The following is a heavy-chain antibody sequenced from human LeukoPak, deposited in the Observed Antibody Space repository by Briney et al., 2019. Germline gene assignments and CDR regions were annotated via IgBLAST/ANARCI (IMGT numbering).Heavy chain of an antibody. CDR3: ARAVSGRFDY. CDR2: IYYSGST. V-gene: IGHV4-59*08. CDR1: GGSMSPYH. Sequence: SETLSLTCTVSGGSMSPYHWGWIRQPPGKGLEWTGYIYYSGSTNYNPSLNSRVTISVDTSKNQFSLRLSSVTAADTAIYYCARAVSGRFDYWGQGTLVTVYS. D-gene: IGHD6-19*01. J-gene: IGHJ4*02.